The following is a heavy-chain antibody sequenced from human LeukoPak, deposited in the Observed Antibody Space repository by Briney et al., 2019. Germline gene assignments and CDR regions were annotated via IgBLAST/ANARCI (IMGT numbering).Heavy chain of an antibody. J-gene: IGHJ4*02. D-gene: IGHD1-1*01. CDR1: GGTFSSYA. CDR2: IIPIFGTA. V-gene: IGHV1-69*13. Sequence: GASVKVSCKASGGTFSSYAISWVRQAPGQGLEWMGGIIPIFGTANYAQKFQGRVSITADESTSTAYMELSSLRSEDTAVYYCARDPLYNWNDGLDYWGQGTLVTVSS. CDR3: ARDPLYNWNDGLDY.